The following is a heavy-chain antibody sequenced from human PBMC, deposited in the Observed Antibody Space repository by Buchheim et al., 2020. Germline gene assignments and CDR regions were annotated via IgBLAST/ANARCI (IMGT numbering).Heavy chain of an antibody. CDR1: GYTFTSYA. V-gene: IGHV1-3*01. D-gene: IGHD3-10*01. CDR3: AGELLWFGESRKYGMDV. CDR2: INAGNGNT. J-gene: IGHJ6*02. Sequence: QVQLVPSGAEVKKPGASVKVSCKASGYTFTSYAMHWVRQAPGQRLEWMGWINAGNGNTKYSQKFQGRVIITRDTSASTAYMELSSLRSEDTAVEYCAGELLWFGESRKYGMDVWGQGTT.